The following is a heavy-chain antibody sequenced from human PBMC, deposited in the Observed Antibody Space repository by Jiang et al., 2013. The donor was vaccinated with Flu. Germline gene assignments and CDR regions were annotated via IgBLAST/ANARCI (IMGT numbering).Heavy chain of an antibody. D-gene: IGHD2-2*01. V-gene: IGHV3-9*01. J-gene: IGHJ4*02. Sequence: YAMHWVRQVPGRGLEWVSGIRWNSVSIGYADSVKGRFTISRDNAKNSLYLQMNGLRAEDTALYYCVKDMGSVTAASGYWGQGTLVTVSS. CDR1: YA. CDR3: VKDMGSVTAASGY. CDR2: IRWNSVSI.